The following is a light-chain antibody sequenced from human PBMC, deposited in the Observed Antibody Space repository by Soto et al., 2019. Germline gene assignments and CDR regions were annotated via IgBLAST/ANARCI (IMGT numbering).Light chain of an antibody. CDR1: QSISSW. CDR2: KAS. V-gene: IGKV1-5*03. CDR3: QQYNSSPWT. J-gene: IGKJ1*01. Sequence: DSQMTQSPATVSAAVGDRVTISCRASQSISSWVAWYQKKPGKAPKLLIYKASNLESGVPSRFSGSGSGTEFTLTISSLLPDDFATYYCQQYNSSPWTFGQGTKVEVK.